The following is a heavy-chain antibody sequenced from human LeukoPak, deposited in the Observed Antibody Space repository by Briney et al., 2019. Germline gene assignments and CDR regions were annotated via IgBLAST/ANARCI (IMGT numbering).Heavy chain of an antibody. CDR2: ISSSSSYI. D-gene: IGHD3-3*01. CDR3: ARGPPQTYYDFWSGYSGGPRSYYFDY. Sequence: PGGSLRLSCAASGFTFSSYAMSWVRQAPGKGLEWVSSISSSSSYIYYADSVKGRFTISRDNAKNSLYLQMNSLRAEDTAVYYCARGPPQTYYDFWSGYSGGPRSYYFDYWGQGTLVTVSS. V-gene: IGHV3-21*01. CDR1: GFTFSSYA. J-gene: IGHJ4*02.